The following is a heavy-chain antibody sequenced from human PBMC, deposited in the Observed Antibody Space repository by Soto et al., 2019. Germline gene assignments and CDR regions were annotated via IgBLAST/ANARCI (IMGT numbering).Heavy chain of an antibody. Sequence: EVQLVESGGGLVQPGGSLRLSCAASGFTFSSYSMNWVRQAPGKGLEWVSYISSNSATIYDTDSGRGRFTISRDNAKNSLYLQMNSLRDEDTAVYYCAREDILGTRSFDYWGQGTLVTVSS. D-gene: IGHD1-26*01. CDR3: AREDILGTRSFDY. J-gene: IGHJ4*02. CDR2: ISSNSATI. CDR1: GFTFSSYS. V-gene: IGHV3-48*02.